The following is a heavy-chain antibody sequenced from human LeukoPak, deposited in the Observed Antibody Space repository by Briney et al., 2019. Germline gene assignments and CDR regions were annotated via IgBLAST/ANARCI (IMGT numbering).Heavy chain of an antibody. J-gene: IGHJ5*02. D-gene: IGHD1-26*01. V-gene: IGHV4-39*01. CDR2: IYYSGST. CDR3: ARGVWELFPGAWFDP. Sequence: SETLSLTCTVSGGSISSSSYYWGWIRQPPGKGLGWIGSIYYSGSTYYNPSLKSRVTISVDTSKNQFPLKLSSVTAADTAVYYCARGVWELFPGAWFDPWGQGTLVTVSS. CDR1: GGSISSSSYY.